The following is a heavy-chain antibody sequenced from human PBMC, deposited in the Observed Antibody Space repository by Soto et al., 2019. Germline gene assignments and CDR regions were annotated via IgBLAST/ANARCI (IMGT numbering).Heavy chain of an antibody. V-gene: IGHV4-34*01. CDR3: ARGEVRYFDWLRGAFDI. D-gene: IGHD3-9*01. J-gene: IGHJ3*02. CDR2: INHSGST. CDR1: GGSFSGYY. Sequence: SETLSLTCAVYGGSFSGYYWSWIRQPPGKGLEWIGEINHSGSTNYNPSLKSRVTISVDTSKNQFSLKLSSVTSADTAVYYCARGEVRYFDWLRGAFDIWGQGTMVTVSS.